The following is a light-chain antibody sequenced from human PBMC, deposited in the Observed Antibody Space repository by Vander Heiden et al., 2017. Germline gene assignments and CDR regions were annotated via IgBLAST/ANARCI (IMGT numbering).Light chain of an antibody. Sequence: QSVLTQPPSVSAAPGQKVTITCSGSRPNTGNNYVSWYQQLPGTAPKLLIYENNKRPSGIPDRFSGSKSGTSATLGITGLQTGDEADYYCGTWDSSLSAWVFGGGTKLTVL. CDR2: ENN. V-gene: IGLV1-51*02. CDR3: GTWDSSLSAWV. J-gene: IGLJ3*02. CDR1: RPNTGNNY.